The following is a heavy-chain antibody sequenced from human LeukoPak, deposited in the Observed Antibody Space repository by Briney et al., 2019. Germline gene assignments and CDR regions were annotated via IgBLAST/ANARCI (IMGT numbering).Heavy chain of an antibody. D-gene: IGHD3-22*01. V-gene: IGHV5-10-1*01. Sequence: GESLKISCKGSGYSFTSYWISWVRQMPGKGLEWMGRIDPLDSYTNYRPSFQGHVTISADKSIRTAYLQWSSLKASDTAMYYCAGSATYYYDSSGYHFDYWGQGTLVTVSS. CDR2: IDPLDSYT. J-gene: IGHJ4*02. CDR3: AGSATYYYDSSGYHFDY. CDR1: GYSFTSYW.